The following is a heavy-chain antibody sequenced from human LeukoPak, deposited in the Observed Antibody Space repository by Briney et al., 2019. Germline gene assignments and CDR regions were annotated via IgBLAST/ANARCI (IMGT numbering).Heavy chain of an antibody. CDR2: ISGSGGST. V-gene: IGHV3-23*01. CDR1: GFTFSSYG. J-gene: IGHJ4*02. Sequence: GGTLRLSCAASGFTFSSYGMSWVRQAPGKGLEWVSAISGSGGSTYYADSVKGRFTISRDNSKNTLYLQMNSLRAEDTAVYYCAKDPQRWLQPTYYFDYWGQGTLVTVSS. CDR3: AKDPQRWLQPTYYFDY. D-gene: IGHD5-24*01.